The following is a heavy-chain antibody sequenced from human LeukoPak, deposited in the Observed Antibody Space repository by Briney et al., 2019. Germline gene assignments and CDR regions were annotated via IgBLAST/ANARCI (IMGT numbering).Heavy chain of an antibody. J-gene: IGHJ4*02. D-gene: IGHD5-24*01. V-gene: IGHV4-61*02. Sequence: PSQTLSLTCIVSGGSITSGGYYWSWIRQPAGKGLEWIGRIYTSGSTNYNPSLKSRVTISVDTSKNQVSLKLSSVTAADTAVYYCARDGYNENEYYFDYWGQGTLVTVSS. CDR3: ARDGYNENEYYFDY. CDR2: IYTSGST. CDR1: GGSITSGGYY.